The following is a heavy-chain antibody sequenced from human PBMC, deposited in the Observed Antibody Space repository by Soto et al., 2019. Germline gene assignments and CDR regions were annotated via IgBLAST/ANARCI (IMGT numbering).Heavy chain of an antibody. V-gene: IGHV3-33*01. D-gene: IGHD3-22*01. CDR1: GFTFSSYG. J-gene: IGHJ4*02. Sequence: QVQLAESGGGVVQPGRSLRLSCAASGFTFSSYGMHWVRQAPGKGLEWVAVIWYDGSNKYYADSVKGRFTISRDNSKNTLYLQMNSLRAEDTAVYYCARGGSGYYDSSGYYYDYWGQGTLVTVSS. CDR3: ARGGSGYYDSSGYYYDY. CDR2: IWYDGSNK.